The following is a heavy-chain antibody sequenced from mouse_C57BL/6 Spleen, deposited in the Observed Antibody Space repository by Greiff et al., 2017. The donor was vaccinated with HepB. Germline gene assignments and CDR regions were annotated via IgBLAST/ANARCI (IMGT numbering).Heavy chain of an antibody. CDR2: INPNNGGT. J-gene: IGHJ4*01. D-gene: IGHD1-1*01. CDR1: GYTFTDYN. Sequence: EVQLVESGPELVKPGASVKIPCKASGYTFTDYNMDWVKQSHGKSLEWIGDINPNNGGTIYNQKFKGKATLTVDKSSSTAYMELRSLTSEDTAVYYCARGHYYGSSYSYAMDYWGQGTSVTVSS. CDR3: ARGHYYGSSYSYAMDY. V-gene: IGHV1-18*01.